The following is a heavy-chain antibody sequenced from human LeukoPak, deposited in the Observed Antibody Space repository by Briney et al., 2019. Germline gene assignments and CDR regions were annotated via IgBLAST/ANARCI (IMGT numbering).Heavy chain of an antibody. CDR2: ISGSGGST. D-gene: IGHD3-22*01. J-gene: IGHJ4*02. CDR3: AKVRYDSSGYQSPYFDY. CDR1: GFTFSSYA. V-gene: IGHV3-23*01. Sequence: GGSLRLSCAASGFTFSSYAMSWVRQAPGRGLEWVSVISGSGGSTYYADSVKGRFTISRDNSKNTLYLQMNSLRAEDTAVYYCAKVRYDSSGYQSPYFDYWGQGILVTVSS.